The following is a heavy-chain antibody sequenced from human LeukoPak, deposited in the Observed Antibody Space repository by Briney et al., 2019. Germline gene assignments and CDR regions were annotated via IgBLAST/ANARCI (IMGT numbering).Heavy chain of an antibody. J-gene: IGHJ6*02. CDR3: ARVVASGSGWYFHYYGMDV. CDR1: GGTFSSYA. Sequence: GASVKVSCKASGGTFSSYAISWVRQAPGQGLEWMGRIIPILGIANYAQKFQGRVTITADKSTSTAYMELSSLGSEDTAVYYRARVVASGSGWYFHYYGMDVWGQGTTVTVSS. CDR2: IIPILGIA. V-gene: IGHV1-69*04. D-gene: IGHD6-19*01.